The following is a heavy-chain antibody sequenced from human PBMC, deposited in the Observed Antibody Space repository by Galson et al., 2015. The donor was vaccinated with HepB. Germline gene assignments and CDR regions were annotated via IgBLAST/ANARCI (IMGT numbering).Heavy chain of an antibody. CDR3: ARGGVTMVRGVDPSVYNWFDP. CDR1: GGSISSYY. D-gene: IGHD3-10*01. CDR2: IYYSGST. J-gene: IGHJ5*02. V-gene: IGHV4-59*01. Sequence: ETLSLTCTVSGGSISSYYWSWIRQPPGKGLEWIGYIYYSGSTNYNPSLKSRVTISVDTSKNQFSLKLSSVTAADTAVYYCARGGVTMVRGVDPSVYNWFDPWGQGTLVTVSS.